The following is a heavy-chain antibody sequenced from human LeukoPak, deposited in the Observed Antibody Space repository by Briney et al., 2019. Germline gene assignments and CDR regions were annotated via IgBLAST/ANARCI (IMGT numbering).Heavy chain of an antibody. CDR1: GGSISDYY. J-gene: IGHJ5*02. Sequence: SETLSLTCTVSGGSISDYYWSWIRQPPGKGLEWIGYIYYTGSTNYNSSLKSRVTISRDTSRNQFSLKLGSVTAADTAVYYCARLNSGADNWFDPWGQGTPVTVSS. D-gene: IGHD1-26*01. CDR3: ARLNSGADNWFDP. V-gene: IGHV4-59*01. CDR2: IYYTGST.